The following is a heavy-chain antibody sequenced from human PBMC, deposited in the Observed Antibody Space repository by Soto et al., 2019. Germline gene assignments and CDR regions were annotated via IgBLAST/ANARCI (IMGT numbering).Heavy chain of an antibody. D-gene: IGHD1-26*01. CDR1: GGSTSSSDW. CDR3: AGRPEIHPR. V-gene: IGHV4-4*02. CDR2: IHRDGVT. Sequence: QVHLQESGPGLVKPSETLSLTCAISGGSTSSSDWWTWVRQPPGEGLEWIGEIHRDGVTNYNSSLTSRLTISRDQSRNQFSRSLTSVTAADAAVYFCAGRPEIHPRWGQGILVPVSS. J-gene: IGHJ4*02.